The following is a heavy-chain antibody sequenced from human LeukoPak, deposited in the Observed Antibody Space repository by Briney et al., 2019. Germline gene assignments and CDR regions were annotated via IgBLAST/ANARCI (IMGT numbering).Heavy chain of an antibody. CDR3: ARDGEGVLGFDY. J-gene: IGHJ4*02. CDR2: IRYDGTTK. CDR1: GFTFSSYG. D-gene: IGHD2-8*02. Sequence: GGSLRLSCAASGFTFSSYGMHWVRQAPDKGLEWVAFIRYDGTTKYYADSVKGRFTISRDNSKNTLYLQMNSLRAEDTAIYYCARDGEGVLGFDYWGQGTLVTVSS. V-gene: IGHV3-30*02.